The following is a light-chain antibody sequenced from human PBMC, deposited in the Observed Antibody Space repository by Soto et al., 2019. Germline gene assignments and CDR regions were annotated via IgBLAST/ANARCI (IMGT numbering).Light chain of an antibody. CDR2: GAS. CDR3: QRYGSSSLT. J-gene: IGKJ4*01. CDR1: QSVSSSY. V-gene: IGKV3-20*01. Sequence: EIVLTQSPGTLSLSPGERATLSCRASQSVSSSYLAWYQHRPGQAPRLLIYGASSRATGIPDRFSGSGSGTDFTLTISGLEPEDLAVYYCQRYGSSSLTFGGGTKVDIK.